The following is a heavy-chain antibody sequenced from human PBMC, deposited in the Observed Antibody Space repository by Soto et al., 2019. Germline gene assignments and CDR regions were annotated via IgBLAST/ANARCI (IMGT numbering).Heavy chain of an antibody. J-gene: IGHJ6*02. V-gene: IGHV4-30-4*01. CDR1: GGSINSGDYY. CDR2: IFHSGGT. D-gene: IGHD3-10*01. CDR3: TRDRYYGSDTYYNFYSGMDV. Sequence: SETLSLTCTVSGGSINSGDYYWTWVRQPPGKGLEWLGNIFHSGGTYYTPSTQSRATLSLDTSKTHFSLKLSSVTPADTVVYSCTRDRYYGSDTYYNFYSGMDVWGQGTTVTVSS.